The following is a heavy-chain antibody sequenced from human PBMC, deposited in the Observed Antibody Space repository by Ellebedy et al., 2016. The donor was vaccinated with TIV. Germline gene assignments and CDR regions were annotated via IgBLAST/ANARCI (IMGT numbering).Heavy chain of an antibody. CDR1: AFIFSVYG. Sequence: GESLKISCTASAFIFSVYGMHWVRQAPGKGLEWIAVISADGSTKYHADSVEGRFTSSRDNSQYTLYLQMNSLRPEDTAVYFCAKIVYSNRPGSYYYYGMDVWGQGTTVTVSS. D-gene: IGHD4-11*01. V-gene: IGHV3-30*18. CDR2: ISADGSTK. J-gene: IGHJ6*02. CDR3: AKIVYSNRPGSYYYYGMDV.